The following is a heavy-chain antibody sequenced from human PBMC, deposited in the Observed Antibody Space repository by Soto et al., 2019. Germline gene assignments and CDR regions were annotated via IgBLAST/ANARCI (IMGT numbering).Heavy chain of an antibody. Sequence: PSETLSLTCTVTGGSISNGLYYWSWIRQHPRKGLEWIGYIYHTGSTYYNPSLKSRVTLLVDTSKNQFSLELSSVTAADTAVYYCATLRSIYDVLNGYYKISWFDPWGQGTRVTVSS. CDR1: GGSISNGLYY. CDR3: ATLRSIYDVLNGYYKISWFDP. V-gene: IGHV4-31*03. D-gene: IGHD3-9*01. CDR2: IYHTGST. J-gene: IGHJ5*02.